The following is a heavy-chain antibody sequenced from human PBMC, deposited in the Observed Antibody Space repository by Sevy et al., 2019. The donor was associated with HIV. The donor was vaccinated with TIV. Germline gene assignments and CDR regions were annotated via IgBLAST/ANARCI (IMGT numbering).Heavy chain of an antibody. CDR2: IDSGGST. J-gene: IGHJ6*02. CDR3: ARDSYYDASGYYYYYYGMDV. Sequence: GGSLRLSCEASGFTVSGNYMAWVRLAPGKGLEWVSLIDSGGSTYYADSVKGRFTISRYNAKNTLYLQMNPLRAEDTAEYFCARDSYYDASGYYYYYYGMDVWGQGTTVTVSS. D-gene: IGHD3-22*01. V-gene: IGHV3-66*01. CDR1: GFTVSGNY.